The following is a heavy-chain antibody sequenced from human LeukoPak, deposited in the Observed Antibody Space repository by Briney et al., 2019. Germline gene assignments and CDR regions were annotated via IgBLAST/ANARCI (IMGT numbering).Heavy chain of an antibody. V-gene: IGHV3-66*02. D-gene: IGHD4/OR15-4a*01. CDR3: AKDVVGASYDYGEYITLPH. J-gene: IGHJ1*01. CDR1: GFIVSTNY. Sequence: GGSLRLSCAASGFIVSTNYMTWVRQAPGKGLQWVAILFSDRRTFYADTVKGRFTVSRDNSKNTLYLQMNSLRPKDTAVYYCAKDVVGASYDYGEYITLPHWGQGTLVNVSS. CDR2: LFSDRRT.